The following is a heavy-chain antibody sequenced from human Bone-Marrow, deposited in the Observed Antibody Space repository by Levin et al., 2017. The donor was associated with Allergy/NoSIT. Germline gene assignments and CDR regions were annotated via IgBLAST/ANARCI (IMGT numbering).Heavy chain of an antibody. Sequence: LGESLKISCNGSGYIFTNYWIGWVRQMPGKGLEWMGIIDPGDSETRYSPSFQGQVTISADKSISTAYLQWSSLKASDTAMYYCARHRGRFFDYWGQGNLLTVSS. CDR1: GYIFTNYW. CDR2: IDPGDSET. D-gene: IGHD1-26*01. J-gene: IGHJ4*02. CDR3: ARHRGRFFDY. V-gene: IGHV5-51*01.